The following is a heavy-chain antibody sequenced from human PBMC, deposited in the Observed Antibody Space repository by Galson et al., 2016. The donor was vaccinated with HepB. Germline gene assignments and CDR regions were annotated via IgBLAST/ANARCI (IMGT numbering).Heavy chain of an antibody. D-gene: IGHD4-17*01. CDR2: VWYGEINK. V-gene: IGHV3-33*01. Sequence: SLRLSCAASGFTFNSYGMHWVRQAPGKGLEWVALVWYGEINKFYRDSVKGRFTISRDNSKNTLYLQMNNLRAEDTAVYYCASGTTMTPNYFDYWGQGTLVTVSS. CDR3: ASGTTMTPNYFDY. CDR1: GFTFNSYG. J-gene: IGHJ4*02.